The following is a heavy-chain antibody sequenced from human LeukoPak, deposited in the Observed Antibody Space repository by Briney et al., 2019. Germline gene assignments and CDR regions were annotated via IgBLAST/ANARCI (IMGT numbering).Heavy chain of an antibody. V-gene: IGHV4-39*01. Sequence: SETLSLTRTVSGGSISSSNYYWGWIRQPPGKGLEWIGHIYYSGSTYYNPSLKSRVTISVDTSKNQFSLKLTSVTAADTAVYYCARLRGGAVAGTWGYFDYWGQGTLVTVSS. CDR3: ARLRGGAVAGTWGYFDY. CDR2: IYYSGST. J-gene: IGHJ4*02. D-gene: IGHD6-19*01. CDR1: GGSISSSNYY.